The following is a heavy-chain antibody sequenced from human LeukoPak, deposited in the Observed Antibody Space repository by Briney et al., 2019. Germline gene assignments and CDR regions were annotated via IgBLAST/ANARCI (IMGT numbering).Heavy chain of an antibody. Sequence: SLRLSCAASGFTLDHYAMHWVRQAPEKGLEWVSGISWKSGSILYADSVKGRFTLSRDNAKNSLYLQMTSLRSENTGLYYCAKDRWSVPAGRFDYWGQGTLDTVSP. CDR3: AKDRWSVPAGRFDY. D-gene: IGHD2-2*01. J-gene: IGHJ4*02. V-gene: IGHV3-9*01. CDR1: GFTLDHYA. CDR2: ISWKSGSI.